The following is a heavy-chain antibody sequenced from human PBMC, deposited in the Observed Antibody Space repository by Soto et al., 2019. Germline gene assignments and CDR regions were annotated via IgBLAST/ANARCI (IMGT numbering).Heavy chain of an antibody. CDR2: ISSSSTI. V-gene: IGHV3-48*01. J-gene: IGHJ4*02. CDR3: ARDRVFRGLFDY. Sequence: GGSLRLSCAASGFTFSSYSMNWVRQAPGKGLEWVSYISSSSTIYYADSVKGRFTISRDNAKNSLYLQMNSLRAEDTAVYYCARDRVFRGLFDYWGQGTLVTVSS. CDR1: GFTFSSYS. D-gene: IGHD3-10*01.